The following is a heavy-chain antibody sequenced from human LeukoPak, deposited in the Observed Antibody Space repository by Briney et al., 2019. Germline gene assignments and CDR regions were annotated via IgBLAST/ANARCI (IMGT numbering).Heavy chain of an antibody. CDR2: TWYDGSNK. V-gene: IGHV3-33*01. CDR3: ARELFGSGSCPDH. J-gene: IGHJ4*02. Sequence: GGSLRLSCAASGITFNAIHWVRQAPGRGLEWVALTWYDGSNKYYADSVKGRFTISIDNSKNMVYLHMNSLRADDTAVYYCARELFGSGSCPDHWGQGTLVTVSS. CDR1: GITFNA. D-gene: IGHD3-10*01.